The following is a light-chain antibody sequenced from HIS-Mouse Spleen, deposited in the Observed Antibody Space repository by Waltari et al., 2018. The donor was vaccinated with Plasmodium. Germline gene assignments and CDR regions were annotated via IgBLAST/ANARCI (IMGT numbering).Light chain of an antibody. CDR2: DVS. V-gene: IGLV2-11*01. CDR3: CSYAGSYTWV. CDR1: SSDVRGYKS. J-gene: IGLJ2*01. Sequence: QSALTQPRSVSGSPGQSVTISCTGTSSDVRGYKSVYWYQQHPVKAPQLMIYDVSKRPSGVPDRFSGSKSGNTASLTISGLQAEDEADYYCCSYAGSYTWVFGGGTKLTVL.